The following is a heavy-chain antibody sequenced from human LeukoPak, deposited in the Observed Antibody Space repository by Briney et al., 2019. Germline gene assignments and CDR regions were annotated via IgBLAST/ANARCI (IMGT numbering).Heavy chain of an antibody. CDR1: GFTFSSYG. Sequence: QPGGSLRPTCAASGFTFSSYGMHWVRQAPGKGLEWVAVISYDGSNKYYADSVKGRFTISRDNSKNTLYLQMNSLRAEDTAVYYCAKVKGSSWLTDYRGQGTLVTVSS. CDR2: ISYDGSNK. CDR3: AKVKGSSWLTDY. D-gene: IGHD6-13*01. J-gene: IGHJ4*02. V-gene: IGHV3-30*18.